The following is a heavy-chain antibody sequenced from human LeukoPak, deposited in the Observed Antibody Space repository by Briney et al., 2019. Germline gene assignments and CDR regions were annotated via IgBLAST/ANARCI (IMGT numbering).Heavy chain of an antibody. CDR2: IYYSGST. D-gene: IGHD5-12*01. J-gene: IGHJ3*02. CDR3: ARYYSGYDYDAFDI. V-gene: IGHV4-59*01. Sequence: SETLSLTCTVSGGSISSYYWSWIRQPPGKGLEWIGYIYYSGSTNYNPSLKSRVTISVDTSKNQFSLKLSSVTAADTAVYYCARYYSGYDYDAFDIWGQGTMVTVSS. CDR1: GGSISSYY.